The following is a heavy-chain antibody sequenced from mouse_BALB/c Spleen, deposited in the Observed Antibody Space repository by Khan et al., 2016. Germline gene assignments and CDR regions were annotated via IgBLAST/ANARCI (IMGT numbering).Heavy chain of an antibody. CDR3: AEDYYGSNLFAY. Sequence: QIQLVQSGPELKKPGETVKISCKASGYTFTNYGMNWVKQAPGKGLKWMGWINTNTGEPTYAEEFKGRFAFSLETSARTAYLQINNLKNDDTATYFCAEDYYGSNLFAYWGQGTLVTVSA. D-gene: IGHD1-1*01. CDR1: GYTFTNYG. J-gene: IGHJ3*01. CDR2: INTNTGEP. V-gene: IGHV9-3*02.